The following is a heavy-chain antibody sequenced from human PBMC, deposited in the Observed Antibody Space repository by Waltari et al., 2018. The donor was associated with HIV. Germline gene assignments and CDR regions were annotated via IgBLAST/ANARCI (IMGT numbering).Heavy chain of an antibody. D-gene: IGHD3-10*01. J-gene: IGHJ4*02. V-gene: IGHV3-15*01. CDR2: IKTKGAGGAT. CDR1: GFTLNSVW. CDR3: TSEEDYGSGSHFDY. Sequence: EVQLVESGGDLLKPGGCLRLSCAASGFTLNSVWMSWVRQAPGKGLEWVGRIKTKGAGGATDYAAAVKGRFTISRDDSKNTVYLQMNSLKIEDTVVYYCTSEEDYGSGSHFDYWGQGTLVTVSS.